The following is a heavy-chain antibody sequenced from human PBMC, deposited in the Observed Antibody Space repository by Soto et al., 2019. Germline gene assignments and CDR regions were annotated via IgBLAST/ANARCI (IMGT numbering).Heavy chain of an antibody. V-gene: IGHV3-15*07. CDR2: IKSKTDGGTT. CDR3: TTDSIAAAETQYYYYYYGMDV. Sequence: EVQLVESGGGLVKPGGSLRLSCAASGFTFSNAWMNWVRQAPGKGLEWVGRIKSKTDGGTTDYAAPMKGRFTISRDDSKNTLYLQMNSLKTEDTAVYYCTTDSIAAAETQYYYYYYGMDVWGQGTTVTVSS. J-gene: IGHJ6*02. CDR1: GFTFSNAW. D-gene: IGHD6-13*01.